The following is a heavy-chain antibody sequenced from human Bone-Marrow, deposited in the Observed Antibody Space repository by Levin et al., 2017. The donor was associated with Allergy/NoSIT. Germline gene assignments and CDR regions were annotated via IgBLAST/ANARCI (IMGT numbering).Heavy chain of an antibody. Sequence: SQTLSLTCAISGDSVSSNSAAWNWIRQSPSRGLEWLGRTYYRSKWYNDYAVSVKSRITINPDTSKNQFSLQLNSVTPEDTAVYYCARETCSSTSCEDAFDIWGQGTMVTVSS. CDR3: ARETCSSTSCEDAFDI. CDR2: TYYRSKWYN. V-gene: IGHV6-1*01. D-gene: IGHD2-2*01. J-gene: IGHJ3*02. CDR1: GDSVSSNSAA.